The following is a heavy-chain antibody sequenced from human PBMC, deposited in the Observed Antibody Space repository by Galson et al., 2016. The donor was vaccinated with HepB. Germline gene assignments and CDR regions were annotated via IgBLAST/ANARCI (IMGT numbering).Heavy chain of an antibody. J-gene: IGHJ6*02. V-gene: IGHV3-33*01. CDR2: IWYDGSNK. Sequence: SLRLSCAASGFTFSSYGMHWVRQAPGKGLEWVAVIWYDGSNKYYADSVKGRFTISRDNFKNTLYLQMNSLRAEDTAVYYCARDVEQWVYHGMDVWGQGTTVTVSS. D-gene: IGHD6-19*01. CDR3: ARDVEQWVYHGMDV. CDR1: GFTFSSYG.